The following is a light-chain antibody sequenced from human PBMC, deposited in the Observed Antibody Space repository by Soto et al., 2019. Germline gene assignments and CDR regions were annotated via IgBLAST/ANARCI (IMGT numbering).Light chain of an antibody. J-gene: IGKJ1*01. V-gene: IGKV1-5*03. CDR1: QTISSW. CDR3: QHNNSTPEA. Sequence: DIQMTQSPSTLSGSVGDRVTITCRASQTISSWLAWYQQKPGKAPKLLIYKASTLKSGVPSRFSGSGSGTEFTLTISSLQPEDFAPYYCQHNNSTPEAFGQGPKVEL. CDR2: KAS.